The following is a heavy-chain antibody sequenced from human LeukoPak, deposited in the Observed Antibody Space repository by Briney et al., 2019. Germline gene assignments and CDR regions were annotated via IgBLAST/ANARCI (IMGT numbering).Heavy chain of an antibody. CDR3: AVGYCSSTSCYSPMDV. J-gene: IGHJ6*02. Sequence: GGSLRLSRAASGFTFSSYAMHWVRQAPGKGLEYVSAISSNGGSTYYANSVKGRFTISRDNSKNTLYLQMGSLRAEDMAVYYCAVGYCSSTSCYSPMDVWGQGTTVTVSS. CDR1: GFTFSSYA. D-gene: IGHD2-2*01. CDR2: ISSNGGST. V-gene: IGHV3-64*01.